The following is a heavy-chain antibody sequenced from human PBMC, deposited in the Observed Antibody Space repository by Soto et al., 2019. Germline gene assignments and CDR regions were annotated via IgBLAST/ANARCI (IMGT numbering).Heavy chain of an antibody. Sequence: PGESLKISRQGSGYSFPIYWLGWVRQVPGKGLELMEIIYPGDSDTRYSPSFQGQVTISADKSISTAYLQWSSLKASDTAMYYCARHGPRVYYDNSDYYYYGMDVWGQGTTVTVSS. J-gene: IGHJ6*02. V-gene: IGHV5-51*01. CDR1: GYSFPIYW. D-gene: IGHD3-22*01. CDR2: IYPGDSDT. CDR3: ARHGPRVYYDNSDYYYYGMDV.